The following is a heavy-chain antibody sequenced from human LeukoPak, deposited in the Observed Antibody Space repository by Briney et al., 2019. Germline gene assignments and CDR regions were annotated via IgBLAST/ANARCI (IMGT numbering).Heavy chain of an antibody. Sequence: SETLSLTCAVYGGSFSGYYWSWIRQPPGKGLEWIGEINHSGSTNYNPSLKRRVTISVDTSKNQFSLKLSSVTAADTAVYYCARYSGYASYYFDYWGQGTLVTVSS. D-gene: IGHD5-12*01. CDR3: ARYSGYASYYFDY. CDR1: GGSFSGYY. J-gene: IGHJ4*02. V-gene: IGHV4-34*01. CDR2: INHSGST.